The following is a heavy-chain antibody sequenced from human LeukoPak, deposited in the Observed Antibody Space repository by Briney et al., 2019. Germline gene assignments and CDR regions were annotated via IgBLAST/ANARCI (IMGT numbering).Heavy chain of an antibody. CDR1: GFTFDTYL. V-gene: IGHV3-74*01. CDR3: TRDSGAERRYFDL. D-gene: IGHD7-27*01. CDR2: IDGDGGNP. Sequence: GGSLRLSCVASGFTFDTYLMDWVRQAPGKGPVWVSRIDGDGGNPSYADSVKGRFTISRDNAKSTLYLQMNSLGAEDTAVYYCTRDSGAERRYFDLWGRGTLVTVSS. J-gene: IGHJ2*01.